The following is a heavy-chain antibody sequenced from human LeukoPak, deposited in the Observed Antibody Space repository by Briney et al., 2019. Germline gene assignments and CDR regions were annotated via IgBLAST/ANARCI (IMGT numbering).Heavy chain of an antibody. CDR3: ARHLGGSGSYLGLGDHDAFDI. CDR1: GGSISSYY. J-gene: IGHJ3*02. Sequence: SETLSLTCTVSGGSISSYYWSWIRQPPGKGLEWIGYIYYSGSTNYNPSLKSRVTISVDTSKNQFSLKLSSETAADTAVYYCARHLGGSGSYLGLGDHDAFDIWGQGTMVTVSS. D-gene: IGHD1-26*01. CDR2: IYYSGST. V-gene: IGHV4-59*08.